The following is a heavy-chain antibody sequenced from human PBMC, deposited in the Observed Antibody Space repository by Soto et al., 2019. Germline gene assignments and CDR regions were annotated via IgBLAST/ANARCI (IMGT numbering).Heavy chain of an antibody. V-gene: IGHV3-30*03. CDR3: ATEYSSSSFYYYGMDV. D-gene: IGHD6-6*01. Sequence: GGSLRLSCAASGFSFSSYGMHWVLQALGKGLEWVAVISYDGSNKYYADSVKGRFTISRDNSKKTLYLQMNSLRAEEKAVYYCATEYSSSSFYYYGMDVWGQGITVTVSS. J-gene: IGHJ6*02. CDR2: ISYDGSNK. CDR1: GFSFSSYG.